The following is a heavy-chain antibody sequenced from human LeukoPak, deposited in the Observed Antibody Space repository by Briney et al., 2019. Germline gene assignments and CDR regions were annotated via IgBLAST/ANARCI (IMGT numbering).Heavy chain of an antibody. J-gene: IGHJ3*02. CDR2: ISSSSSYI. V-gene: IGHV3-21*01. CDR1: GFTFSSYS. D-gene: IGHD4-17*01. CDR3: AREDDYGDRGDAFDI. Sequence: PGGSLRLSCAASGFTFSSYSMNWVRQAPGKGLEWVSSISSSSSYIYYADSVKGRFTISRDNAKNSLYLQMNSLRAEDTAVYYCAREDDYGDRGDAFDIWGQGTMVTVSS.